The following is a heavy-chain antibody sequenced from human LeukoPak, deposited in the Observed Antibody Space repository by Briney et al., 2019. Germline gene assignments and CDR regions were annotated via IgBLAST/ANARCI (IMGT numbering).Heavy chain of an antibody. CDR1: GGTFSSYA. V-gene: IGHV1-69*01. D-gene: IGHD4-11*01. CDR2: IIPIFGTA. Sequence: ASVKVSCKASGGTFSSYAISWVRQAPGQGLEWMGGIIPIFGTANYAQKFQGRVTITADESTSTAYMELSSLRSEDTAMYYCARVGGRTVTTTSFDYWGQGTLVTVSS. J-gene: IGHJ4*02. CDR3: ARVGGRTVTTTSFDY.